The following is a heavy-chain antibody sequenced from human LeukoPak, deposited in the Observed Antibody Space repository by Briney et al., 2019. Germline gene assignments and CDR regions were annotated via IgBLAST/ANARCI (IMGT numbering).Heavy chain of an antibody. V-gene: IGHV1-18*01. CDR1: GYTFTSYG. Sequence: ASVKVSCKASGYTFTSYGISWVRQAPGQGLEWMGWISAYNGNTNYAQKLQGRVTMTTDTSTSTAYMELRSLRSDDTAVYYCARNKILRATGSHDYWGQGTLVTVSS. D-gene: IGHD3-10*01. J-gene: IGHJ4*02. CDR3: ARNKILRATGSHDY. CDR2: ISAYNGNT.